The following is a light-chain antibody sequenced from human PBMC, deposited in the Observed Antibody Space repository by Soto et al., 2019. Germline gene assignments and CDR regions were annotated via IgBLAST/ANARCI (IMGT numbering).Light chain of an antibody. CDR3: AAWDDSLSGYV. V-gene: IGLV2-14*01. CDR2: EVI. J-gene: IGLJ1*01. CDR1: SSDVGGYNF. Sequence: QSALTQPASVSGSRGQSITISCTGTSSDVGGYNFVSWYQQHPGKAPKFMIYEVINRPSGVSNRFSGSKSGNTASLTISGLQAEDEADYYCAAWDDSLSGYVFGTGTQLTVL.